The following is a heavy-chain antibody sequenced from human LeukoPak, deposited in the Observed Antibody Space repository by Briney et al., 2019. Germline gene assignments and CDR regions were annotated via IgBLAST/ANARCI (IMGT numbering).Heavy chain of an antibody. Sequence: GGSLRLSCAASGFTFSSFGMHWVRQAPGKVLSLVAVSWYDASNKYYVDSVKGRFTNSRDNSKNPLYLQKNSLRDDDTAVYYCVRGVGVSRFNYLDPWGQGTLVIVSS. D-gene: IGHD1-7*01. CDR3: VRGVGVSRFNYLDP. CDR2: SWYDASNK. J-gene: IGHJ5*02. CDR1: GFTFSSFG. V-gene: IGHV3-33*01.